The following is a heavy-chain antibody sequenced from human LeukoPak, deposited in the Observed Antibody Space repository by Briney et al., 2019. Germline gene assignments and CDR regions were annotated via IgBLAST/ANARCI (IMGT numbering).Heavy chain of an antibody. CDR1: GGSISSYY. CDR3: ARRVRGWLQLGYYYYYMDV. J-gene: IGHJ6*03. V-gene: IGHV4-4*07. Sequence: SETLSLTCTVSGGSISSYYWSWIRQPAGKGLEWIGRIYTSGSTNYNPSLKSRVTMSVDTSKNQFSLKLSSVTAADTAVYYCARRVRGWLQLGYYYYYMDVWGKGTTVTISS. CDR2: IYTSGST. D-gene: IGHD5-24*01.